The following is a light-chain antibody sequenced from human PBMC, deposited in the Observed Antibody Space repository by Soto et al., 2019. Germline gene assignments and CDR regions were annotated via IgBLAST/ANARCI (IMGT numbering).Light chain of an antibody. CDR1: SSDVGGYNY. J-gene: IGLJ3*02. CDR2: EVS. V-gene: IGLV2-14*01. CDR3: LLFYGGGWV. Sequence: QSALTQPASVSGSPGQSITISCTGTSSDVGGYNYVSWYQQHPGKAPKLMIYEVSNRPSGVSNRFSGSKSGNTASLTISGLQAEDEADYYCLLFYGGGWVFGGGTKLTVL.